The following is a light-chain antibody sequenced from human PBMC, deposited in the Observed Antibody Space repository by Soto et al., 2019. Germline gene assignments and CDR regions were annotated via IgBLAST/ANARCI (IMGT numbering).Light chain of an antibody. CDR2: AAS. Sequence: DIQMTQSPSSLSAFVGDRVTITCRASQTITGYLNWYQQKPGKAPKLLIYAASSLQSGVPSRFSGGGSGTDFTRTISSLQPEDFATYYCQQSHGIPYTFGQGTKLESK. CDR3: QQSHGIPYT. CDR1: QTITGY. J-gene: IGKJ2*01. V-gene: IGKV1-39*01.